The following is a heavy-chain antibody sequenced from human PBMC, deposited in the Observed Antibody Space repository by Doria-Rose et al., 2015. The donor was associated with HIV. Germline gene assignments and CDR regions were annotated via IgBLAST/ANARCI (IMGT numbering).Heavy chain of an antibody. V-gene: IGHV2-26*01. CDR1: GGSLSSPGMG. CDR3: ARIKSSRWYHKYYFDF. D-gene: IGHD6-13*01. CDR2: IFSDDER. J-gene: IGHJ4*02. Sequence: ESGPVLVKPTETLTLTCAVSGGSLSSPGMGVSWIRQPPGKALEWLANIFSDDERSYKTSLTSRLTISRCTSKSQVVLTMTDMDPVDTATYYCARIKSSRWYHKYYFDFWGQGTLVIVSA.